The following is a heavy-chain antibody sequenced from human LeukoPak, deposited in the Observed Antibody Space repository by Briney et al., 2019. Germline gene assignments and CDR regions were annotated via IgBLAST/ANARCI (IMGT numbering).Heavy chain of an antibody. Sequence: PGGSLRLSCAASGFTFSSYAMSWVRQAPGKGLEWVSAISASGGSTYYADSVRGRFTISRDDSRNTLYLQMNSVRAEDTAVYYCARGRGLGVVSPYFDYWGQGTLVTVSS. V-gene: IGHV3-23*01. CDR2: ISASGGST. J-gene: IGHJ4*02. CDR1: GFTFSSYA. D-gene: IGHD3-3*01. CDR3: ARGRGLGVVSPYFDY.